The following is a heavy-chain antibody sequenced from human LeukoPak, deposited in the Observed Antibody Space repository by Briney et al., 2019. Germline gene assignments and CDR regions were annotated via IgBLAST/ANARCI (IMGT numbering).Heavy chain of an antibody. V-gene: IGHV3-48*04. CDR3: ASEDSPANHY. CDR1: GFTFSSYW. D-gene: IGHD2-15*01. Sequence: GGSLRLSCAASGFTFSSYWMNWARQAPGKGLEWVSYISSSGSTIYYADSVKGRFTISRDNSKNSLSLQMNSLRAEDTPVYYCASEDSPANHYWGQGTLVTVSS. CDR2: ISSSGSTI. J-gene: IGHJ4*02.